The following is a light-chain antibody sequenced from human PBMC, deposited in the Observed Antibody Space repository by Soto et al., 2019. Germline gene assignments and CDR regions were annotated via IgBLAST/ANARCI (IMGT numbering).Light chain of an antibody. Sequence: DIQMTQSPSSLSASVGDRVTITCRASQSISSYLNWYQQKPGKAPNLLIYSASKLHSGVPSRIGGSGSGTDFTIIISSLQPDDFATYYCQQSSSNPLTFGGGTRV. CDR2: SAS. CDR1: QSISSY. J-gene: IGKJ4*01. V-gene: IGKV1-39*01. CDR3: QQSSSNPLT.